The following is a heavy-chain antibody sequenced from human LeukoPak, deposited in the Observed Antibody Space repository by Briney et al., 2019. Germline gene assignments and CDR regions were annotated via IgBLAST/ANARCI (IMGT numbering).Heavy chain of an antibody. CDR3: ARQPSLTYCSGGTCWFDP. Sequence: PSETLSLTCAVSGGSISSTSYYWAWTRQPPGKGLEWIGSFYYSGTTFYNPSLKSRVTISADTSKNQFSLRLSSVTAADTAVYYCARQPSLTYCSGGTCWFDPWGQGTLVTVSS. J-gene: IGHJ5*02. V-gene: IGHV4-39*01. CDR2: FYYSGTT. CDR1: GGSISSTSYY. D-gene: IGHD2-15*01.